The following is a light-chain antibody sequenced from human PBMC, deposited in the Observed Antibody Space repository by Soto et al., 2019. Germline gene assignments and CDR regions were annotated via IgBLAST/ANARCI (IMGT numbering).Light chain of an antibody. CDR1: RIDVGSYNL. CDR2: EVS. V-gene: IGLV2-23*02. CDR3: CSYAGSSTL. J-gene: IGLJ1*01. Sequence: QSVLTQPASVSWSPGQSITISRTGTRIDVGSYNLVSWYQQHPGKAPKLMIYEVSKRPSGVSNRFSGSKSGNTASLTISGLQAEDEADYYCCSYAGSSTLFGTGTKVTVL.